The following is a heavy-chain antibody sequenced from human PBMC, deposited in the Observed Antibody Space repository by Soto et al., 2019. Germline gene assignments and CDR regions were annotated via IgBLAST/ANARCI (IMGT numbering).Heavy chain of an antibody. Sequence: SETLSLTCAVYGGSFSGYYWSWIRQPPGKGLEWIGEINHSGSTNYNPSLKSRVTISVDTSKNQFSLKLSSVTAADTAVYYCARVGAPGWVVATIFRYYYYMDVWGKGTTVTVSS. V-gene: IGHV4-34*01. CDR2: INHSGST. J-gene: IGHJ6*03. D-gene: IGHD5-12*01. CDR3: ARVGAPGWVVATIFRYYYYMDV. CDR1: GGSFSGYY.